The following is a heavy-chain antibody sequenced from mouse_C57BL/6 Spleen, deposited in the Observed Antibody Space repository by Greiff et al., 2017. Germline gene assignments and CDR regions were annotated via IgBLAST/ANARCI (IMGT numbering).Heavy chain of an antibody. J-gene: IGHJ2*01. D-gene: IGHD2-5*01. CDR3: ARDSNYGDYFDY. CDR1: GYTFTSYW. Sequence: QVQLQQPGAELVKPGASVKMSCKASGYTFTSYWITWVKQRPGQGLEWIGDIYPGSGSTHYNEKFKSKATLTVDTSSSTAYTQLSSLTSEVSAVYYCARDSNYGDYFDYWSEGTALTVSS. V-gene: IGHV1-55*01. CDR2: IYPGSGST.